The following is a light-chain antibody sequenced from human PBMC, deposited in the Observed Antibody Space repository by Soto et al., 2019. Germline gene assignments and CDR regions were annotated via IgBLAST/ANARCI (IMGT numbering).Light chain of an antibody. V-gene: IGKV3-20*01. CDR2: GAS. CDR3: QQYAGSPHT. J-gene: IGKJ2*01. Sequence: EIVLTQSPGTLSLSPGERATLSCRASQSVSSSYLAWYQQKPGQAPRPLIYGASSRAIGIPDRFSGSGSGTDFTLTISRLEPEDFAVYYCQQYAGSPHTFGQGTKLEIK. CDR1: QSVSSSY.